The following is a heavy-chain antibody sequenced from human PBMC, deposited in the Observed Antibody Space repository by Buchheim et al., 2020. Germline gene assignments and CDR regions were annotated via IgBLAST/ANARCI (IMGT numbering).Heavy chain of an antibody. CDR1: GFTFSSYA. D-gene: IGHD3-10*01. CDR2: ISYDGSNK. Sequence: QVQLVESGGGVVQPGRSLRLSCAASGFTFSSYAMHWVRQAPRQGLEWVAVISYDGSNKYYADSVQGRFHISRDNSTNTLYLQMNSRRAVDTAVYYCARDGANYYGSGSYGWFDPWGQGTL. J-gene: IGHJ5*02. V-gene: IGHV3-30*04. CDR3: ARDGANYYGSGSYGWFDP.